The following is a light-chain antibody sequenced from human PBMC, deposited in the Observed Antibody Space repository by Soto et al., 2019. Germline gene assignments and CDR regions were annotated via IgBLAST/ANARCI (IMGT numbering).Light chain of an antibody. CDR1: QSVSNN. CDR3: QQYNNWPPWT. V-gene: IGKV3-15*01. Sequence: EVVMTQSPATLSVSPGDRATLSCRASQSVSNNLAWYQQKPGQAPRLLIYGASTRATGIPARFSGSGSGTEFTLTISSLQSEDFAVCYCQQYNNWPPWTFGQGTKVEIK. J-gene: IGKJ1*01. CDR2: GAS.